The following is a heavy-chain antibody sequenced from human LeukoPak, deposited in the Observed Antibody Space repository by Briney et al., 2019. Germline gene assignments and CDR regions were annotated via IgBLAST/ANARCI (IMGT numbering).Heavy chain of an antibody. D-gene: IGHD2-15*01. CDR3: AREVDCSGGSCYSGMDV. CDR1: GFTFSSYS. Sequence: PGGSLRLSCAASGFTFSSYSMNWVRQAPGKGLEWVSSISSSSSYIYYADSVKGRFTISRDNSKNTLYLQMNSLRAEDTAVYYCAREVDCSGGSCYSGMDVWGQGTTVTVSS. J-gene: IGHJ6*02. V-gene: IGHV3-21*01. CDR2: ISSSSSYI.